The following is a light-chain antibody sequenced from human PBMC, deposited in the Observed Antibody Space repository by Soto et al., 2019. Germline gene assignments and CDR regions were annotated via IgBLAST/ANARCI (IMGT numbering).Light chain of an antibody. CDR2: KVD. Sequence: QSALTQPASVSGSPGQSITIPCSGRSSDLGGLNYVSWYQQHPGKVPKLIIYKVDNRPSGISDRFSASKSGNTVSLTISGIQDEDEAHYYCSSYTTVPSPQWVFAGGTKLTVL. CDR3: SSYTTVPSPQWV. J-gene: IGLJ3*02. CDR1: SSDLGGLNY. V-gene: IGLV2-14*01.